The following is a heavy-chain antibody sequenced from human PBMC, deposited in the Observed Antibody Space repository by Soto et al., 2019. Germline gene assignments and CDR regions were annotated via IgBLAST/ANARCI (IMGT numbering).Heavy chain of an antibody. Sequence: QVQLQESGPGLVKPSQTLSLTCTVSGGSLSSGDYYWSLIRQHPGKGLEWIGTIYFSGTTYYNPSLKSRVTISVDTSKSQFSLKLSSVTAADTAVYYCARRDRSGFSYWLDTWGQGTLVTVSS. CDR1: GGSLSSGDYY. CDR3: ARRDRSGFSYWLDT. D-gene: IGHD3-22*01. J-gene: IGHJ5*02. V-gene: IGHV4-31*03. CDR2: IYFSGTT.